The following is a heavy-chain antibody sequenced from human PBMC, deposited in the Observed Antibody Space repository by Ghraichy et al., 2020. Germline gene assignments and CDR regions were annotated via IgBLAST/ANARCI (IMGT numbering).Heavy chain of an antibody. J-gene: IGHJ4*02. CDR1: GYTFTSYG. Sequence: ASVNVSCKASGYTFTSYGISWVRQAPGQGLEWMGWISAYNGNTNYAQKLQGRVTMTTDTSTSTAYMELRSLRSDDTAVYYCASQYDSSGHFDYWGQGTLVTVSS. CDR3: ASQYDSSGHFDY. D-gene: IGHD3-22*01. CDR2: ISAYNGNT. V-gene: IGHV1-18*04.